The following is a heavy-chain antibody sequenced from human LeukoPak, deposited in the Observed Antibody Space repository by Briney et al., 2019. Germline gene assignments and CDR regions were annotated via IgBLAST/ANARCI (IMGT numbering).Heavy chain of an antibody. J-gene: IGHJ3*02. V-gene: IGHV3-23*01. Sequence: GGSLRLSCAASGFTFSSYAMSWVRQAPGKGLEWVSAISGSGGSTYYADSVKGRFTISRDNSKNTLYLQMNSLRAEDTAVYYCAKGFGYYDSSGYHDDAFDIWGQGTMVTVSS. CDR2: ISGSGGST. D-gene: IGHD3-22*01. CDR3: AKGFGYYDSSGYHDDAFDI. CDR1: GFTFSSYA.